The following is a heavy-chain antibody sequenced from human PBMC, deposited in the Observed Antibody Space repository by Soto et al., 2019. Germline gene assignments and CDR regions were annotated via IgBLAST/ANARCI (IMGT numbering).Heavy chain of an antibody. CDR1: GFTFSSYA. CDR3: ARVAGVGRNWGYFDY. V-gene: IGHV3-64*02. CDR2: ISSNGGST. J-gene: IGHJ4*02. D-gene: IGHD3-16*01. Sequence: GGSLRVSCAAYGFTFSSYAMHWVRQAPGKGLEYVSAISSNGGSTYYADSVKGRFTISRDNSKNTLYLQMGSLRAEDMAVYYCARVAGVGRNWGYFDYWGQGTLVTVYS.